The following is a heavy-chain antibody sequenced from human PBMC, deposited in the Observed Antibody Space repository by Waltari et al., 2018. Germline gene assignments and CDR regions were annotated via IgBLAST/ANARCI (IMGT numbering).Heavy chain of an antibody. CDR3: ATGGAYCFADCHSIH. Sequence: EVQVLESGGGLVQPGGSLRLSCTASGLRFSTYGMSWVRQAPGKGLGWVSTISGTTDGINYADSVKGRFTISRDNSKNTLYLQMNSLRVEDTAVYYCATGGAYCFADCHSIHWGQGTLVTVSS. J-gene: IGHJ4*02. D-gene: IGHD2-21*02. CDR1: GLRFSTYG. CDR2: ISGTTDGI. V-gene: IGHV3-23*01.